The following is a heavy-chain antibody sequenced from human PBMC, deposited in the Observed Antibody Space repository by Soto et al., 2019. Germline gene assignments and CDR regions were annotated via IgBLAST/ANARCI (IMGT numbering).Heavy chain of an antibody. CDR2: ISGSGGST. D-gene: IGHD3-3*01. J-gene: IGHJ4*02. CDR3: AKDPINYDFWSGVDY. V-gene: IGHV3-23*01. Sequence: GGSLILSCAASGFNFSSYSMSWVRQAPGKGLEWVSAISGSGGSTYYADSVKGRFTISRDIAKNTLYLQMNSLRAEDTAVYYCAKDPINYDFWSGVDYWGQGTLVTVSS. CDR1: GFNFSSYS.